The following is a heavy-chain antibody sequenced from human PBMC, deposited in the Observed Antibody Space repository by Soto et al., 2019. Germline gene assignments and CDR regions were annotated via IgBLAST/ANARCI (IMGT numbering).Heavy chain of an antibody. CDR1: GYTFTTWP. CDR3: ARHSSSWSFDY. Sequence: ASVKVSCKASGYTFTTWPMHWVRQAPGQRLEWMGWINVGNGDTKYSQKFQGRVTITRDTSASTAYMKLSSLRSEDTAVYYCARHSSSWSFDYWAQGTLVTVSS. D-gene: IGHD6-13*01. J-gene: IGHJ4*02. V-gene: IGHV1-3*01. CDR2: INVGNGDT.